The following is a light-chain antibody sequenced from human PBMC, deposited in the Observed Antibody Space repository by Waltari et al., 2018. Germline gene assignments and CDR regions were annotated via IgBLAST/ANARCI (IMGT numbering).Light chain of an antibody. V-gene: IGKV1-5*03. CDR2: KAS. CDR1: QSISSW. Sequence: DIQMTQSPSALSASVGDGVTITCRASQSISSWLAWYQQKPGKAPKLLIYKASSLESGVPSRFSGSGSGTEFTLTISSLQPDDFATYYCQQYNFFWTFGQGTKVEV. J-gene: IGKJ1*01. CDR3: QQYNFFWT.